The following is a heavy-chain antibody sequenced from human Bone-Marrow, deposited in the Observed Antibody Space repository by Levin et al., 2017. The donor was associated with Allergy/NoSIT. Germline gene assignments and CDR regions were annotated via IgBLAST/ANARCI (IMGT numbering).Heavy chain of an antibody. CDR2: IYYSGST. V-gene: IGHV4-30-4*01. Sequence: PSETLSLTCTVSGGSTSSGDYYWSWIRQPPGKGLEWIGYIYYSGSTYYNPSLQSRVTISVDTSKNQFSLKLSSVTAADTAVYYCARYSAYDSQGNYFDCWGQGTLVTVSS. CDR3: ARYSAYDSQGNYFDC. CDR1: GGSTSSGDYY. J-gene: IGHJ4*02. D-gene: IGHD5-12*01.